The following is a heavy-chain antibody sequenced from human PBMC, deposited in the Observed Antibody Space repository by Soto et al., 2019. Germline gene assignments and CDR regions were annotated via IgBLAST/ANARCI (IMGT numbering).Heavy chain of an antibody. J-gene: IGHJ4*02. D-gene: IGHD5-12*01. Sequence: ALRLSCAASGFTVSSNYMSWVRQAPGKGLEWVSVIYSGGSTYYADSVKGRFTISRDNSKNTLYLQMNSLRAEDTAVYYCARGLRGYSGYGPFDYWGQGTLVTVSS. CDR1: GFTVSSNY. CDR3: ARGLRGYSGYGPFDY. V-gene: IGHV3-53*01. CDR2: IYSGGST.